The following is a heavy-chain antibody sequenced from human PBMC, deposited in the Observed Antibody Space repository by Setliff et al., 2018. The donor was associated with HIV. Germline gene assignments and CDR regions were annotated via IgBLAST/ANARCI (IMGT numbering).Heavy chain of an antibody. CDR3: TRDGGTITGDY. V-gene: IGHV3-49*04. CDR1: GFTFGEYA. CDR2: IRSKAYGGTT. Sequence: TGGSLRLSCTASGFTFGEYAMRWVRQAPGKGLEWVGFIRSKAYGGTTEYAASVKGRFTISRDDSKSIAYLQMNSLKTEDTAVYYGTRDGGTITGDYWGQGTLVTVSS. J-gene: IGHJ4*02. D-gene: IGHD1-20*01.